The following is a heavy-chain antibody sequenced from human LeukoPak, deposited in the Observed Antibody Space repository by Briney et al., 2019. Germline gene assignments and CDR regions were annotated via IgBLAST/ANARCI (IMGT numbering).Heavy chain of an antibody. D-gene: IGHD1-7*01. CDR1: GGSISSGSYY. CDR3: ARDKGNYDYFDY. J-gene: IGHJ4*02. Sequence: SQTLSLTCTVSGGSISSGSYYWSWIRQPAGKGLEWIGRTYTSGSTNYNPSLKSRVTISVDTSKNQFSLKLSSVTAADTAVYYCARDKGNYDYFDYRGQGTLVTVSS. V-gene: IGHV4-61*02. CDR2: TYTSGST.